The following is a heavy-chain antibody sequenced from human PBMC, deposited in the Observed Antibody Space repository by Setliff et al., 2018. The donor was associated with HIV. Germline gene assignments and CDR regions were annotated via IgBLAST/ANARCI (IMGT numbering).Heavy chain of an antibody. CDR2: IIHILGTA. CDR1: RRTFSEDA. D-gene: IGHD5-18*01. CDR3: AKAVRGYGATYYNYYYMDG. V-gene: IGHV1-69*13. Sequence: SVKVSCKTSRRTFSEDAINWVRQAPGEGLEWVGGIIHILGTADYAEKFQGRVTITADEPRSTVYLEVSNLRSEDTAVYYCAKAVRGYGATYYNYYYMDGWGKGTTVTVSS. J-gene: IGHJ6*03.